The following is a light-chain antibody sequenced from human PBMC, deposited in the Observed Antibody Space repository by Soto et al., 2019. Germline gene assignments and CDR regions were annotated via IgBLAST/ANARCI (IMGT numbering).Light chain of an antibody. CDR3: QVWDSSSDHYV. Sequence: SYELTQPPSVSVAPGQTATITCGGNNIGSKSVHWYQQKPGQAPVLVVYDDSYRPSGIPERFSGSNSGNMATLTISRVEAGDEADYYCQVWDSSSDHYVFGIGTKVTVL. J-gene: IGLJ1*01. V-gene: IGLV3-21*02. CDR2: DDS. CDR1: NIGSKS.